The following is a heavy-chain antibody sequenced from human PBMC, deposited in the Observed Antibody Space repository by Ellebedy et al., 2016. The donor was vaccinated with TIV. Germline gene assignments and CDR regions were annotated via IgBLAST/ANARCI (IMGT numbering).Heavy chain of an antibody. CDR2: INPNSGGT. D-gene: IGHD3-3*01. V-gene: IGHV1-2*02. CDR3: ARAPIFGVARDAFDI. Sequence: ASVKVSXKASRYTFTGYYMHWVRQPPGQGLEWMGWINPNSGGTNYAQKFQGRVTMTRDTSISTAYMELSRLRSDDTAVYYCARAPIFGVARDAFDIWGQGTMVTVSS. J-gene: IGHJ3*02. CDR1: RYTFTGYY.